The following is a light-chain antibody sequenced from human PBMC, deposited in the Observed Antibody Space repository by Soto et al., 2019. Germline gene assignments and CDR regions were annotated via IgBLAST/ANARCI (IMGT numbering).Light chain of an antibody. V-gene: IGLV1-40*01. CDR1: SSNIGAGYD. J-gene: IGLJ2*01. CDR3: QSYDSSLSVV. Sequence: QSVLTQPPSVSGAPGQRVTISCTGSSSNIGAGYDVHWYQQLPGTAPKLLIYGYNNRPSGVPDRFSGSKSGTSAYLAITGLQAEDEADYYCQSYDSSLSVVFGGGTKVTVL. CDR2: GYN.